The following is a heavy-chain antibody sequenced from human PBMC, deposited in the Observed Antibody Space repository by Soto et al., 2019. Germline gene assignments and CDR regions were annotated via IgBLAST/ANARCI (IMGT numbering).Heavy chain of an antibody. D-gene: IGHD3-3*01. V-gene: IGHV3-30-3*01. CDR1: GFTFSSYA. Sequence: QVQLVESGGGVVQPGRSLRLSCAASGFTFSSYAMHWVRQAPGKGLEWVAVISYDGSNKYYADSVKGRFTISRDNSKNTLYLQMNSLRAEETAVYYCARDHTIFGVVGAFDIWGQGTMVTVSS. CDR3: ARDHTIFGVVGAFDI. CDR2: ISYDGSNK. J-gene: IGHJ3*02.